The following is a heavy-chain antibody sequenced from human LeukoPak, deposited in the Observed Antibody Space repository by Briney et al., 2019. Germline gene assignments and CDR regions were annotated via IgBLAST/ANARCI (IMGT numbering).Heavy chain of an antibody. J-gene: IGHJ4*02. CDR1: GGSISSGTYY. CDR3: ARDRQKEYSSSWYPFDS. V-gene: IGHV4-39*07. Sequence: SETLSLTCTVSGGSISSGTYYWGWIRQPPGKGVEWIGSIYHSGSTYYNPSLNSRVTISINTSKNQFSLKLSSVTAADTAVYYCARDRQKEYSSSWYPFDSWGQGTLVTVSS. D-gene: IGHD6-13*01. CDR2: IYHSGST.